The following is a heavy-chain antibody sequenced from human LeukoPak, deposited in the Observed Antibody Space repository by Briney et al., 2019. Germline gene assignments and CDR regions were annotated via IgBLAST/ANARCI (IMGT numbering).Heavy chain of an antibody. CDR3: AREASSSSWYSPNYFDY. CDR2: ISSSSSYI. Sequence: PGGSLRLSCAASGFTFSSYSMNWVRQAPGKGLEWVSSISSSSSYIYYADSVKGRFTISRDNAKNSLYLQMNSLRAEDTAVYYCAREASSSSWYSPNYFDYWGQGTPVTVSS. D-gene: IGHD6-13*01. V-gene: IGHV3-21*01. CDR1: GFTFSSYS. J-gene: IGHJ4*02.